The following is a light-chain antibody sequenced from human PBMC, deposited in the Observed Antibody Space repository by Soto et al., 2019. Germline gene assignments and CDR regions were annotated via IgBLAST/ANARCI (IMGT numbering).Light chain of an antibody. CDR2: DVT. J-gene: IGLJ1*01. CDR3: CGHVGSSTYV. Sequence: QSVLTQPRSVSGSPGHSVTISCSGTSIDVDDYVSWYQQHPGKAPKVIIYDVTERPSGVPDRFSGSKSGNAASLTVSGLQAEDEADYYCCGHVGSSTYVFGSGT. V-gene: IGLV2-11*01. CDR1: SIDVDDY.